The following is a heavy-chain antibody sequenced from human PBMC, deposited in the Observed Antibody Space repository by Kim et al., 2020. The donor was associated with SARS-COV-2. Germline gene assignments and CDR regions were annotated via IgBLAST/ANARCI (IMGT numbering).Heavy chain of an antibody. CDR2: IYPGDSDT. CDR3: ATSNGSSWAYFDS. Sequence: GESLKISCQVSGYIFTNRWIGWVRQMPGKGLEWMGIIYPGDSDTRYSPSFQGQVTISADKSINSAYLQWGALKASDTAMYFCATSNGSSWAYFDSWGQGT. V-gene: IGHV5-51*01. D-gene: IGHD6-13*01. CDR1: GYIFTNRW. J-gene: IGHJ4*02.